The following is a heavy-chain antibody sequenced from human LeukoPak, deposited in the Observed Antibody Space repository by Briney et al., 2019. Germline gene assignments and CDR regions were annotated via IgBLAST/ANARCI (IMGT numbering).Heavy chain of an antibody. CDR1: GYMFSSYY. CDR3: ARIWVDYYDSSGYDAFDI. V-gene: IGHV1-46*01. Sequence: ASVKVSCKASGYMFSSYYMHWVRQAPGQGLEWMGIINPSDGGTSYAQKFQGRVTMTGDTSTSTVYMELRSLRSDDTAVYYCARIWVDYYDSSGYDAFDIWGQGTMVTVSS. D-gene: IGHD3-22*01. CDR2: INPSDGGT. J-gene: IGHJ3*02.